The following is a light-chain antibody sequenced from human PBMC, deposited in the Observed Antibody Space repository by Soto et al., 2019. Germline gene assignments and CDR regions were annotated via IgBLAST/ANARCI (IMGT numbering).Light chain of an antibody. CDR1: SSNIVTNH. J-gene: IGLJ3*02. Sequence: QLVLTQPPSASGTPGQRVTISCSGSSSNIVTNHVYWYQHLPGTAPKLLIYRNSLRPSGVPDRFSGSKSGTSASLAISGIRSEDEADYYCAAWDDSLSGWVFGGGTKLT. V-gene: IGLV1-47*01. CDR2: RNS. CDR3: AAWDDSLSGWV.